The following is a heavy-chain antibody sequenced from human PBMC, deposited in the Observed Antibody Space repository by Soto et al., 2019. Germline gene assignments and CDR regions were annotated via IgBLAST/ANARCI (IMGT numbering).Heavy chain of an antibody. CDR1: GFTFRSYW. J-gene: IGHJ3*02. CDR3: ARPSIKLRPRDAFDI. CDR2: IKQDGSEK. V-gene: IGHV3-7*03. Sequence: PGGSLRLSCETSGFTFRSYWMSWVRQAPGKGLEWVADIKQDGSEKYYVDSVKGRFTISRDNAKNSLYLQMNSLRAEDTAVYYCARPSIKLRPRDAFDIWGQGTMVTVSS. D-gene: IGHD3-10*01.